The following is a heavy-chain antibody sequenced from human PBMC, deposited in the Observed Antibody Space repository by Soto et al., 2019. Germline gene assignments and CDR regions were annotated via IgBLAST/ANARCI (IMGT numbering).Heavy chain of an antibody. D-gene: IGHD2-15*01. CDR1: GFTFSSYA. J-gene: IGHJ6*03. CDR3: AKGEAATSQYYYYYYMDV. Sequence: GGSLRLSCAASGFTFSSYAMSWVRQAPGKGLEWVSAISGSGGSTYYADSVKGRFTISRDNSKNTLYLQMNSLRAEDTAVYYCAKGEAATSQYYYYYYMDVWGKGTTVTVSS. CDR2: ISGSGGST. V-gene: IGHV3-23*01.